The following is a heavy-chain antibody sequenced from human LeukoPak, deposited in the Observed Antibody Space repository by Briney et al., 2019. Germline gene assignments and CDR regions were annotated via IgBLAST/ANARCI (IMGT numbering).Heavy chain of an antibody. V-gene: IGHV4-59*09. Sequence: YIYYSGSTNYNPSLKSRVTISVDTSKNQFSLKLSSVTAADTAVYYCARGRRTAYYYYYMDVWGKGTTVTVSS. CDR3: ARGRRTAYYYYYMDV. J-gene: IGHJ6*03. D-gene: IGHD2-21*02. CDR2: IYYSGST.